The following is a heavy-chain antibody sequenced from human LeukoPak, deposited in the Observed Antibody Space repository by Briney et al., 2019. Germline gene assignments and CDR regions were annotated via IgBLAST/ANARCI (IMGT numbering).Heavy chain of an antibody. J-gene: IGHJ4*02. V-gene: IGHV1-2*02. CDR2: INPNSGGT. Sequence: ASVKVSCKAPGYTFIDYHMHWVRRAPGHGLEWMGYINPNSGGTNYAQKFQGRVTMTRDTSISTAYMVLSRLTSDDTAVYYCARTILTTYYNYPLEIWGQGTLVTVSS. D-gene: IGHD3-9*01. CDR3: ARTILTTYYNYPLEI. CDR1: GYTFIDYH.